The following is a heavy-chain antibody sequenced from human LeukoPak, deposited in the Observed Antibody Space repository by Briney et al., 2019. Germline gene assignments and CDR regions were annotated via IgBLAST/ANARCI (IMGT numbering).Heavy chain of an antibody. CDR3: ARTYYYDSSGYYNPFDI. V-gene: IGHV5-51*01. D-gene: IGHD3-22*01. Sequence: GESLKISCKGSGYSFTSYWIGWVRQMPGKGLEWMGIIYPGDSDTRYSPSFQGQVTISADKSITTAYLQWSSLEASDTAMYYCARTYYYDSSGYYNPFDIWGQGTMVTVSS. CDR1: GYSFTSYW. J-gene: IGHJ3*02. CDR2: IYPGDSDT.